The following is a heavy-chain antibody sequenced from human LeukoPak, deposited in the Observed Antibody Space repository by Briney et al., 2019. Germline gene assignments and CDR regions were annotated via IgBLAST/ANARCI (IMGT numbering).Heavy chain of an antibody. J-gene: IGHJ4*02. CDR2: INWNGGST. V-gene: IGHV3-20*04. CDR3: ARVDPFGELFVY. D-gene: IGHD3-10*01. Sequence: PGGSLRLSCAASGFTFDDYGMSWVRQAPGKGLEWVSGINWNGGSTGYADSVKGRFTISRDNAKNSLYLQMNSLRAEDTAVYYCARVDPFGELFVYWGQGTLVTVSS. CDR1: GFTFDDYG.